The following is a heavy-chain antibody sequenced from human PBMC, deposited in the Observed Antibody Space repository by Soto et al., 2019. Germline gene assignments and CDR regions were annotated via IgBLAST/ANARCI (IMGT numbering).Heavy chain of an antibody. V-gene: IGHV4-59*01. CDR2: IYYSGST. Sequence: QVQLQESGPGLVKPSETLSLTCTVSGGSISSYYWSWIRQPPGKGLEWIGYIYYSGSTNYNPSLKSRVTISVDTSKNQFSLKLSSVTAADTAVYYCARESRGYYDSSGHYTHRGGFDIWGQGTMVTVSS. D-gene: IGHD3-22*01. CDR1: GGSISSYY. J-gene: IGHJ3*02. CDR3: ARESRGYYDSSGHYTHRGGFDI.